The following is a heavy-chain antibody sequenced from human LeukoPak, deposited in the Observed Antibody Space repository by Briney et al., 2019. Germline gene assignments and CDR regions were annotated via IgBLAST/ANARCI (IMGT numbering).Heavy chain of an antibody. J-gene: IGHJ3*01. V-gene: IGHV4-59*01. CDR1: GGSISSYY. D-gene: IGHD1-26*01. CDR2: IYYSGST. Sequence: SETLSLTCTVSGGSISSYYWSWIRQPPGKGLEWIGYIYYSGSTNYNPSLKSRVTISVDTSKNQFSLKLSSVTAADTAVYYCARHSAIVGAADAFDFWGQGTMVTVSS. CDR3: ARHSAIVGAADAFDF.